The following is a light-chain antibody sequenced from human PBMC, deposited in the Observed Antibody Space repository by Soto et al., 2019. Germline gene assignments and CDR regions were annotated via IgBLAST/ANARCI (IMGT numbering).Light chain of an antibody. CDR1: QSVSSSY. Sequence: EIGLTQSPGTLSLSPGERATLSCRASQSVSSSYLAWYQQKPGQAPRLLIYGASSRATGIPDRFSGSGSGTAFTLTISRLEPEDFAVYYCQQYGSSLFTFGGGTKVEIK. V-gene: IGKV3-20*01. J-gene: IGKJ4*01. CDR3: QQYGSSLFT. CDR2: GAS.